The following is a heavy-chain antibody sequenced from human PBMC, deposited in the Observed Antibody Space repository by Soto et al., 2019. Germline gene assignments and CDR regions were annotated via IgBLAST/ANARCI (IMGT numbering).Heavy chain of an antibody. CDR2: IYSGGST. D-gene: IGHD2-15*01. V-gene: IGHV3-53*04. J-gene: IGHJ6*03. CDR3: ARLVAAQGYYMDV. CDR1: GVTVRSTY. Sequence: HHGGSIGLSCAASGVTVRSTYMSWVRQAPGKGLEWVSVIYSGGSTYYADSVKGRFTISRHNSKNTLYLQMNSLRAEDTAVYYCARLVAAQGYYMDVWGKGTTVTVSS.